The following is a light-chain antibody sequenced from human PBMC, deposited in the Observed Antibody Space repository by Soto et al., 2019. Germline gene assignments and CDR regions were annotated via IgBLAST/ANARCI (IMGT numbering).Light chain of an antibody. J-gene: IGKJ1*01. CDR3: LQDHSYPWT. Sequence: AIQLTQSPSSLSASVGDRVTITCRASQGIRNDLGWYQHKPGKAPKLLIHAASRLQSGVPSRFSGSASGTEFTLTISSLQPEDLASYYCLQDHSYPWTFGQGTKVDIK. CDR1: QGIRND. CDR2: AAS. V-gene: IGKV1-6*01.